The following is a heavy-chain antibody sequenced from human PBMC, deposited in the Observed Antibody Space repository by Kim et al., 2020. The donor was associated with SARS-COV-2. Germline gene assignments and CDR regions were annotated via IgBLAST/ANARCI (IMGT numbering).Heavy chain of an antibody. Sequence: KYYADSVKGRFTISRDNSTNTLYLQMNSLRAEDTAVYYCARVGILTGYSNWGQGTLVTVSS. D-gene: IGHD3-9*01. J-gene: IGHJ4*02. CDR2: K. CDR3: ARVGILTGYSN. V-gene: IGHV3-30*01.